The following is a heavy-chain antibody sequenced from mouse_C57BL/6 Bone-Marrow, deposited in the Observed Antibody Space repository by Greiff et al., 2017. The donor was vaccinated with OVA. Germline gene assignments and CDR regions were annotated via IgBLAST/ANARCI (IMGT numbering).Heavy chain of an antibody. CDR3: ARDQSYGSSFYFDY. CDR1: GYTFTSYW. V-gene: IGHV1-69*01. D-gene: IGHD1-1*01. CDR2: IDPSDSYT. J-gene: IGHJ2*01. Sequence: VQLQQSGAELVMPGASVKLSCKASGYTFTSYWMHWVKQRPGQGLEWIGEIDPSDSYTNYNQKFKGKSTLTVDKSSSTAYMQLSSLTSEDSAVYYCARDQSYGSSFYFDYWGQGTTLTVSS.